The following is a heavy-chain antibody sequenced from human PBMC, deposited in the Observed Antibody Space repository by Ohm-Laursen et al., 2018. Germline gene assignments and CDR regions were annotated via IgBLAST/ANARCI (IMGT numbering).Heavy chain of an antibody. Sequence: TLSLTCIVSAGSITNYYWTWVRQPAGKGLEWIGRISSSGSTNYNPSLKSRVTMSVDTSKNQLSLKVNSVTAADTAVYYCARDLGFAAPMDVWGQGTTVTVSS. CDR2: ISSSGST. D-gene: IGHD7-27*01. V-gene: IGHV4-4*07. CDR1: AGSITNYY. J-gene: IGHJ6*02. CDR3: ARDLGFAAPMDV.